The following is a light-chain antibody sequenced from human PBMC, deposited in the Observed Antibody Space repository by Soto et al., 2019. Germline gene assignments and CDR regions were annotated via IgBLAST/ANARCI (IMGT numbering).Light chain of an antibody. J-gene: IGKJ1*01. V-gene: IGKV3-15*01. CDR2: GAS. CDR1: QSVSSN. CDR3: QQYNKWRT. Sequence: DIVMTQSPATLSVSPGERATLSCRASQSVSSNLAWYQLKPGQPPRLLIYGASTRATGIPARFSGSGSGTEFTLTISSLQSEDVAVYYCQQYNKWRTFGQGTKV.